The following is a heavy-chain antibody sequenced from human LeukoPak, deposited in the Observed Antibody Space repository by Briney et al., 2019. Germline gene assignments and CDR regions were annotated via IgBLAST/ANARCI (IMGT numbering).Heavy chain of an antibody. CDR2: INHSGSP. J-gene: IGHJ6*03. V-gene: IGHV4-34*01. Sequence: PSDTLSLTCAVYGRSFSGYYWSWLRQPPGKGLEWIGEINHSGSPNYNPSLKSRVTISVDTSKNQFSLKLSSVTAADTAVYYCARVHRHTVTTDYYYYMDVWGKGTTVTVSS. CDR3: ARVHRHTVTTDYYYYMDV. CDR1: GRSFSGYY. D-gene: IGHD4-17*01.